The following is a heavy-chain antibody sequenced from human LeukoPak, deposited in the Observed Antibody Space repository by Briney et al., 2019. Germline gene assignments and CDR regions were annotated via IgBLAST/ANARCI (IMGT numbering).Heavy chain of an antibody. J-gene: IGHJ4*02. Sequence: EASVKVPCKASGGTFSSYAISWVRQAPGQGLEWMGRIIPIFGTANYAQKFQGRVTITTDESTSTAYMELSSLRSEDTAVYYCAGYCSGGSCYGGYYFDYWGQGTLVTVSS. CDR2: IIPIFGTA. V-gene: IGHV1-69*05. CDR3: AGYCSGGSCYGGYYFDY. D-gene: IGHD2-15*01. CDR1: GGTFSSYA.